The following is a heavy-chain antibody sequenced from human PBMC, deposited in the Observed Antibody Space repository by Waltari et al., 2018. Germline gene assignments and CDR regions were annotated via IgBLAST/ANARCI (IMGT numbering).Heavy chain of an antibody. Sequence: EVQLVESGGGLVQPGGSLRLSCAASGFTFSDHYMDWVRQAPGKGLEWVGRTQTKAHSYNTEYAASVKGRFTISRDDSKNSIYLQMNSLKTEDTAVYYCVNGGSGSFDYWGQGTLVTVSS. CDR2: TQTKAHSYNT. V-gene: IGHV3-72*01. D-gene: IGHD3-16*01. CDR1: GFTFSDHY. J-gene: IGHJ4*02. CDR3: VNGGSGSFDY.